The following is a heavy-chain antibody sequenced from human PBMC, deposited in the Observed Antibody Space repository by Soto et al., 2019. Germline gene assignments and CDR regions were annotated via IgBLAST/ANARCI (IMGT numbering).Heavy chain of an antibody. V-gene: IGHV4-59*01. CDR1: GGSISGSY. J-gene: IGHJ4*02. D-gene: IGHD2-8*02. CDR2: VYYTGST. Sequence: SETLSLTCSVSGGSISGSYWSWIRQSPGKGLEWLGYVYYTGSTNYCPSLGSRVSISVDTSKNEFYLRLSSVTAADTAVYFCARSVGVPGGNIDYWGQGTQVTVSS. CDR3: ARSVGVPGGNIDY.